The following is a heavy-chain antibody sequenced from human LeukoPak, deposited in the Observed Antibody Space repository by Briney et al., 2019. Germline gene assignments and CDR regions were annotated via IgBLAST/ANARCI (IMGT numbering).Heavy chain of an antibody. V-gene: IGHV3-30*18. CDR3: AKGPGATRGYFDY. Sequence: GGSLRLSCAASGFTFSSYGMHWVRQAPGKGLEWVAVISYDGSNKYYADSVKGRFTISRDNSKNTLYLQMNSLRAEDTAVYYCAKGPGATRGYFDYWGQGTLVTVSS. D-gene: IGHD1-26*01. CDR2: ISYDGSNK. J-gene: IGHJ4*02. CDR1: GFTFSSYG.